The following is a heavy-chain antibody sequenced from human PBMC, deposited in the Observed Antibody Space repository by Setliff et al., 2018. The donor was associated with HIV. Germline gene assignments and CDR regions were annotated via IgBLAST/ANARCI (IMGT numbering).Heavy chain of an antibody. CDR3: ARGQYYNFWSGFTTVYYYMDV. V-gene: IGHV1-8*02. CDR2: ITPFVGIT. D-gene: IGHD3-3*01. Sequence: ASVKVSCKASGGTFSDFRITWVRQAPGQGLEWMGEITPFVGITNYAQKFQGRVTMTRNTSISTAYMELSSLRSEDTAVYYCARGQYYNFWSGFTTVYYYMDVWGKGTTVTVSS. CDR1: GGTFSDFR. J-gene: IGHJ6*03.